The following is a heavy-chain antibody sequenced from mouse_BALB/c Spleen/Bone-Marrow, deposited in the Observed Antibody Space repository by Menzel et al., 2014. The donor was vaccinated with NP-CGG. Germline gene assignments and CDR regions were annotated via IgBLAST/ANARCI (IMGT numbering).Heavy chain of an antibody. CDR3: VRGTFDY. J-gene: IGHJ2*01. Sequence: QVQLQQSGAELVKPGASVKLSCKASGYTFTSYWMHWVKQRPGQGLEWIGEINPSNGRTNYNEKFKSKATLTVDKSSSTAYMQLSSLTSEDSAVYYCVRGTFDYWGQGTTLTVSS. V-gene: IGHV1S81*02. CDR1: GYTFTSYW. CDR2: INPSNGRT.